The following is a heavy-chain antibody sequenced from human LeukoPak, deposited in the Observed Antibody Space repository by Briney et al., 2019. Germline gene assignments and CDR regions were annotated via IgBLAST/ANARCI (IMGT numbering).Heavy chain of an antibody. J-gene: IGHJ5*02. CDR3: ARGNWATNNWFDP. D-gene: IGHD5-12*01. V-gene: IGHV1-69*06. CDR2: IIPIFGTA. CDR1: GGTFSSYA. Sequence: ASVKVSCKASGGTFSSYAISWVRQAPGQGLEWMGGIIPIFGTANYAQKFQGRVTITADKSTGTAYMELSSLRSEDTAVYYCARGNWATNNWFDPWGQGTLVTVSS.